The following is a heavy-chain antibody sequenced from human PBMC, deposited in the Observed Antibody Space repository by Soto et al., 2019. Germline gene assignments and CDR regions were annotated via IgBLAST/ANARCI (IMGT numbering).Heavy chain of an antibody. CDR3: ARVGADCLSNSCIAVDY. Sequence: QVQLVQSGAEMKKPGASVKVSCEASGYTFTDYEINWVRQATGQGLEWMGRMNPNRGDTVYAGKFQARVTMTRSISMSTAYMELSSLRSEDTAVYYCARVGADCLSNSCIAVDYWGQGTLVTVSS. V-gene: IGHV1-8*01. CDR2: MNPNRGDT. J-gene: IGHJ4*02. D-gene: IGHD2-2*01. CDR1: GYTFTDYE.